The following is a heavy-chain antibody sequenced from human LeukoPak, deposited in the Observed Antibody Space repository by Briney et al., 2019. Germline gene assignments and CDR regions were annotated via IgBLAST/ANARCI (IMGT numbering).Heavy chain of an antibody. CDR3: ARDVDRNHWFDP. Sequence: PSETLSLTCTVSGGSFSSINYYWSWIRQPPGKGLEWLGYIFYSGSTNYNPSLKSRVTISVDTSKNQFSLKLTSVTAADTAVYYCARDVDRNHWFDPWGQGTLVAVSS. CDR1: GGSFSSINYY. J-gene: IGHJ5*02. CDR2: IFYSGST. D-gene: IGHD1-14*01. V-gene: IGHV4-61*01.